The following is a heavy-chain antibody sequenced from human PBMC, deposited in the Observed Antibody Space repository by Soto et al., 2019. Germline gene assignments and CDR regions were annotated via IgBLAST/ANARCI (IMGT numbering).Heavy chain of an antibody. D-gene: IGHD5-12*01. CDR1: GYTLTELS. V-gene: IGHV1-24*01. Sequence: ASVKVSCKVSGYTLTELSMHWVRQAPGKGLEWMGGFDPEDGETIYAQKFQGRVTMTEDTSTDTAYMELSSLRSEDTAVYYCATTPRYDGLYYFDYWGQGTLVTVSS. CDR2: FDPEDGET. J-gene: IGHJ4*02. CDR3: ATTPRYDGLYYFDY.